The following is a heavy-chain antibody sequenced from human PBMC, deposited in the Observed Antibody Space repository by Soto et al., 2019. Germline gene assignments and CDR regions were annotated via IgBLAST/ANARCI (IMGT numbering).Heavy chain of an antibody. CDR1: GYTFTGNY. Sequence: ASVKLSCKASGYTFTGNYMHWVRQAPGQGLEWMGWINPNSGGTNYAQKFQGWVTMTRDTSISTAYMELSRLRSDDTAVYYCARFSGHYYYGMDVWGQGTTVTVSS. J-gene: IGHJ6*02. CDR2: INPNSGGT. V-gene: IGHV1-2*04. CDR3: ARFSGHYYYGMDV. D-gene: IGHD1-26*01.